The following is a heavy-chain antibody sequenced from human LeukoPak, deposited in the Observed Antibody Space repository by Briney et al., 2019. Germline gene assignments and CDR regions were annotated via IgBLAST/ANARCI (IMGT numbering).Heavy chain of an antibody. V-gene: IGHV4-4*07. CDR3: VRDRRYYDSSGYQRFDY. CDR2: IYTSGTT. J-gene: IGHJ4*02. D-gene: IGHD3-22*01. Sequence: SETLSLTCTVSGGSMNNYYWSWIRQPAGKGLEWIGQIYTSGTTNYNPSLRSRVTMSVDTSKNQFSLKLSSVTAADTAVYYCVRDRRYYDSSGYQRFDYWDQGMLVTVSS. CDR1: GGSMNNYY.